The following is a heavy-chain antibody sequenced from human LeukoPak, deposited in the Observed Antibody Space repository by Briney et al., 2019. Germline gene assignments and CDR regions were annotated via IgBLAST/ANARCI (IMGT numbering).Heavy chain of an antibody. Sequence: GRSLRLSCAASGFTFDDYAMPWVRQAPGKGLESVSGISWNSGSIGYADSVKGRFTISRDNAKNSLYLQMNSLRAEDTALYYCAKSAGSGWYVPFDYWGQGTLVTVSS. J-gene: IGHJ4*02. CDR3: AKSAGSGWYVPFDY. CDR1: GFTFDDYA. CDR2: ISWNSGSI. V-gene: IGHV3-9*01. D-gene: IGHD6-19*01.